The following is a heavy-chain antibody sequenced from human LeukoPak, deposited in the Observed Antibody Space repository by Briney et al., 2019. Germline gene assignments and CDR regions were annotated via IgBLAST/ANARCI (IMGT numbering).Heavy chain of an antibody. Sequence: PSETLSLTCTVSGYSISSGYYWGWIRQPPGKGLEWIGSIYHSGSTYYNPSLKSRVTISVDTSKNQFSLKLSSVTAADTAVYYCASYDSSGYYHGYWGQGTLVTVSS. V-gene: IGHV4-38-2*02. CDR2: IYHSGST. J-gene: IGHJ4*02. D-gene: IGHD3-22*01. CDR1: GYSISSGYY. CDR3: ASYDSSGYYHGY.